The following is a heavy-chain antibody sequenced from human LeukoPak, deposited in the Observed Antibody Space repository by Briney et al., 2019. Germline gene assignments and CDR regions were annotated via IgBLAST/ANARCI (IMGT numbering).Heavy chain of an antibody. V-gene: IGHV3-73*01. D-gene: IGHD2-2*01. Sequence: PGGSLRLSCAASGFTFSGSAMHWVRQASGKGLEWVGRIRSKANSYATAYAASVKGRFTISRDDSKNTAYLQMNGLKTEDTAVYYCTIEYCSSTSCLNHWGQGTLVTVSS. CDR3: TIEYCSSTSCLNH. CDR1: GFTFSGSA. CDR2: IRSKANSYAT. J-gene: IGHJ5*02.